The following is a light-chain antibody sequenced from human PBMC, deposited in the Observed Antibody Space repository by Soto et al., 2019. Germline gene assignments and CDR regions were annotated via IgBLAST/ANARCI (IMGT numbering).Light chain of an antibody. CDR3: AAWDDSLNGPGYV. V-gene: IGLV1-44*01. Sequence: QSVLTQPPSASGTPGQRVTISCSGSSSNIGSNTVNWYQQLPGTAPKLLIYSNNQRPSGVPDRFSGSKSGTSASLAISGLQSEDEDDYYCAAWDDSLNGPGYVFGTGTKVTVL. CDR2: SNN. J-gene: IGLJ1*01. CDR1: SSNIGSNT.